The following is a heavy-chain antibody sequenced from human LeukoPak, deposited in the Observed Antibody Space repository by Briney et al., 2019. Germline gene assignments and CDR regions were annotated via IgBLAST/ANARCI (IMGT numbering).Heavy chain of an antibody. Sequence: PSETLSLTCTVSGGSISSSSYYWGWIRQPPGKGLEWIGSIYYSGSTYYNPPLKSRVTMSVDTSKNQFSLKLSSVTAADTAVYYCASLGYSYGFWGQGTLVTVSS. V-gene: IGHV4-39*07. CDR3: ASLGYSYGF. CDR2: IYYSGST. CDR1: GGSISSSSYY. D-gene: IGHD5-18*01. J-gene: IGHJ4*02.